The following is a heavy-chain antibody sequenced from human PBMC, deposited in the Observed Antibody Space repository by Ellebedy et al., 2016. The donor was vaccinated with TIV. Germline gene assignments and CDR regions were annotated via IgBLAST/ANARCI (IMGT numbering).Heavy chain of an antibody. CDR1: GFTFGDYA. CDR2: IRSKAYGGTT. J-gene: IGHJ3*02. D-gene: IGHD4-17*01. CDR3: TRRPYGDWAWVAFDI. Sequence: GESLKISCTASGFTFGDYAMSWFRQAPGNGLEWVGFIRSKAYGGTTEYAASVKGRFTISRDDSKSIAYLQMNSLKTEDTAVYYCTRRPYGDWAWVAFDIWGQGTMVTVSS. V-gene: IGHV3-49*03.